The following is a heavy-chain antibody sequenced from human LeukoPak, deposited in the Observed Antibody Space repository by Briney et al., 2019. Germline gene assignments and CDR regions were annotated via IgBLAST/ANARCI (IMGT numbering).Heavy chain of an antibody. CDR2: IYSGGST. Sequence: GGSLRLSCTASEFNVTRNYITWVRQAPGKGLEWLSVIYSGGSTYYADSVKGRFTISRDNSKNTLYLQMNSLRAEDTAVYYCAKDGGVVVYYAFDIWGQGTLVTVSS. J-gene: IGHJ3*02. CDR3: AKDGGVVVYYAFDI. D-gene: IGHD2-2*01. CDR1: EFNVTRNY. V-gene: IGHV3-53*01.